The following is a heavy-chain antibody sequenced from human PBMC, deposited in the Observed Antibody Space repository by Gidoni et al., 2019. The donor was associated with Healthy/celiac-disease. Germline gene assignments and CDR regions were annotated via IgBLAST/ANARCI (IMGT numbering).Heavy chain of an antibody. CDR3: ARDAGSAWLRLRSQDGAFDI. J-gene: IGHJ3*02. V-gene: IGHV3-48*03. D-gene: IGHD5-12*01. CDR2: ISSSGSTI. CDR1: GFPFSSYE. Sequence: EVQLVESGGGLVQPGGSLRLSCAASGFPFSSYEMNWVRQAPGKGLEWVSYISSSGSTIYYADSVKGRFTISRDNAKNSLYLQMNSLRAEDTAVYYCARDAGSAWLRLRSQDGAFDIWGQGTMVTVSS.